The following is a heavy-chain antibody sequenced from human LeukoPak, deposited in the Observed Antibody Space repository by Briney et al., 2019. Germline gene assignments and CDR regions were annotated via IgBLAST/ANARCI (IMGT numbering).Heavy chain of an antibody. Sequence: SQTLSLTCAISGDSVSSNSAAWNWIRQSPSRGLEWLGRTYYRTKWYSDYAVSVKSRITINPDTSKNQFSLQLSSVTPEDTAVYYCARVSTMIRGVFSNWGQGTLVTVSS. CDR1: GDSVSSNSAA. D-gene: IGHD3-10*01. CDR3: ARVSTMIRGVFSN. V-gene: IGHV6-1*01. J-gene: IGHJ4*02. CDR2: TYYRTKWYS.